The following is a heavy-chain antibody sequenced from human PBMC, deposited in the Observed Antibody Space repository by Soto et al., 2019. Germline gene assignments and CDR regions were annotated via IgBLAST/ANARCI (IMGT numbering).Heavy chain of an antibody. CDR2: IYPGDSDT. CDR3: ARQYWNYLSHFDY. Sequence: PGESLKISCKGSGYSFTSYLIGWVRQMPGKGLEWMGIIYPGDSDTRYSPSFQGQVTISADKSISTAYLQWSSLKASDTAMYYCARQYWNYLSHFDYWGQGTLVTVSS. D-gene: IGHD1-7*01. CDR1: GYSFTSYL. J-gene: IGHJ4*02. V-gene: IGHV5-51*01.